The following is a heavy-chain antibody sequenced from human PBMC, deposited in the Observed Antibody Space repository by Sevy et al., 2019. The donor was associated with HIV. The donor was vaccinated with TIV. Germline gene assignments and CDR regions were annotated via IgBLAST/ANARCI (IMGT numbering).Heavy chain of an antibody. J-gene: IGHJ4*02. D-gene: IGHD3-16*02. CDR3: AKFPQAAYDFVWGSYRYNVYYFDF. Sequence: GGSLRLSCAASGFTFSSYAMTWVRQAPGKGPEWVSGISGGGDSTYYADSVKGRFTISRDNSKNTLYLQMNSLRAEDKAVYYCAKFPQAAYDFVWGSYRYNVYYFDFWGQGTLVTVSS. CDR1: GFTFSSYA. V-gene: IGHV3-23*01. CDR2: ISGGGDST.